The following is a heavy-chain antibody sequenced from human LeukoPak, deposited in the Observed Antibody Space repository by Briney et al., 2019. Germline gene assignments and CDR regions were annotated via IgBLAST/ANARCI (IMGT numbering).Heavy chain of an antibody. J-gene: IGHJ4*02. V-gene: IGHV3-7*01. CDR2: IKQDGSEK. CDR1: GFTVSSNY. Sequence: GGSLRLSCAAAGFTVSSNYISWVRQAPRKGLEWVANIKQDGSEKYYVDSVTGRFTISRDNAKNSLYLQMNSLRAEDTAVYYCARDNRVPIHWGQRTLVTVSS. D-gene: IGHD1-1*01. CDR3: ARDNRVPIH.